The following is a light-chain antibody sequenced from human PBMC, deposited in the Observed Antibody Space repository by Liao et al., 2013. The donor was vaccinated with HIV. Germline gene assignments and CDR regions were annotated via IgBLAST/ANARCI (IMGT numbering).Light chain of an antibody. J-gene: IGLJ1*01. V-gene: IGLV3-25*02. CDR1: AMSKQY. Sequence: SYELTQPPSVSVSPGQTARITCSGDAMSKQYVYWYQQRPGQAPVVVIYKDSERPSGIPERFSGSNSGNTATLTISRVEAGDEADYYCQVWDSSTDHYVFGTGTKVTVL. CDR3: QVWDSSTDHYV. CDR2: KDS.